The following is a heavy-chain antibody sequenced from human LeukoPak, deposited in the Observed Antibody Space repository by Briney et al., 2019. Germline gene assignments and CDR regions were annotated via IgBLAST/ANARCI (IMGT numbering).Heavy chain of an antibody. V-gene: IGHV4-39*01. CDR1: GGSISSSSYY. D-gene: IGHD3-10*01. J-gene: IGHJ4*02. CDR3: ARSSYGAGSKPYWVDY. CDR2: YSGSS. Sequence: SETLSLTCTVSGGSISSSSYYWAWIRQPPGKGLEYIGSYSGSSYYNPSLKSRVTISVDTSKKQFSLKLSSVAATDTDVYYCARSSYGAGSKPYWVDYWGQGTLVTVSS.